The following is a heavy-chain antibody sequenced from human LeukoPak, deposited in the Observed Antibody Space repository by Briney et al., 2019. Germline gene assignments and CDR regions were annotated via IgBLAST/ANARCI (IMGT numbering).Heavy chain of an antibody. V-gene: IGHV1-46*01. CDR2: INPSGGST. J-gene: IGHJ3*02. CDR3: ARDLPKTGYVGALDI. CDR1: GYTFTSYY. D-gene: IGHD5-12*01. Sequence: ASVKVSCKASGYTFTSYYMHWVRQAPGQGLEWMGIINPSGGSTSYAQKFQGRVTMTRDTSINTAYMELSSLTSDDTAVYYCARDLPKTGYVGALDIWGQGTMVTVSS.